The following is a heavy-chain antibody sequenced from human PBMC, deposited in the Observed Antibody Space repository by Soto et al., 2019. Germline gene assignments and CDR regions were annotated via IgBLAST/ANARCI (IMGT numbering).Heavy chain of an antibody. CDR1: GYTFTGYY. CDR2: INPNSGGT. D-gene: IGHD6-13*01. Sequence: ASLKVSCKASGYTFTGYYMHWVRQAPGQGLEWMGWINPNSGGTNYAQKLQGWVTMTRDTTISTAYMELSRLRSDDTAVYYCAREQQSSGMDVWGPGTTVTVSS. J-gene: IGHJ6*02. V-gene: IGHV1-2*04. CDR3: AREQQSSGMDV.